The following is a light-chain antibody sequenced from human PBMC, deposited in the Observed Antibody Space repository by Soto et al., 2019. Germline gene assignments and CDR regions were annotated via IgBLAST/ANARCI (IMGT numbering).Light chain of an antibody. V-gene: IGKV3-11*01. Sequence: EIVLTQSPATLSLSPGERATLSCRASQSVSSYLAWYQQKPGQAPRLLIYDASNRATGIPARFSGSGSATDFTLTISSLEPEDFAVYYCQQRSNWPSATFGGGTKVDIK. CDR1: QSVSSY. CDR2: DAS. CDR3: QQRSNWPSAT. J-gene: IGKJ4*01.